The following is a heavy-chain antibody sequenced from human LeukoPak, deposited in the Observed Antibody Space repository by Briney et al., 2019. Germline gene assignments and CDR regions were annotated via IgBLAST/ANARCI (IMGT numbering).Heavy chain of an antibody. CDR2: SYYSGTT. Sequence: SETLSLTCTVSGGSISSTSYYWGWIRQPPGEGLEWIGSSYYSGTTYYNPSLKSRVTISLDTSQNQFSLRLTSVTAADTAVYYCASQLGYGSGTYYNKLFDYWGQGTLLTVSS. D-gene: IGHD3-10*01. CDR3: ASQLGYGSGTYYNKLFDY. CDR1: GGSISSTSYY. J-gene: IGHJ4*02. V-gene: IGHV4-39*01.